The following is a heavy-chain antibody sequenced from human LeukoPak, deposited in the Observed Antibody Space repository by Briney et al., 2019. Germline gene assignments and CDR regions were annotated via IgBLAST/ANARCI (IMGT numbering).Heavy chain of an antibody. Sequence: SQTLSLTCAVYGGSFSGYYWSWIRQTPGKGLEWIGEINHSGSTNYNPSLKSRVTISLDTSKNQFSLKLSSVTAADTAVYYCAREGRGPYYYGSGIFDYWGQGTLVTVSS. CDR2: INHSGST. CDR1: GGSFSGYY. J-gene: IGHJ4*02. CDR3: AREGRGPYYYGSGIFDY. D-gene: IGHD3-10*01. V-gene: IGHV4-34*01.